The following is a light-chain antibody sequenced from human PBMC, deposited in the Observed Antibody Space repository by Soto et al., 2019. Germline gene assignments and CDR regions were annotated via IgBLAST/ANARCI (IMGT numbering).Light chain of an antibody. J-gene: IGLJ1*01. CDR3: GTWDSSLSAYV. V-gene: IGLV1-51*01. CDR1: SSNIGNNY. Sequence: QSVLTQPPSVSAAPGQKVTISCSGSSSNIGNNYVSWYQQLPGTAPKLLIYDSNKRPSGIPDRFSGSKSGTSATLGITGLQTGDEADYYCGTWDSSLSAYVFGTETKVTVL. CDR2: DSN.